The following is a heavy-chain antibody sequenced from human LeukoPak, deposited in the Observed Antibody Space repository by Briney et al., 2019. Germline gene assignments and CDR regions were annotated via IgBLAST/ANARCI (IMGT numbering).Heavy chain of an antibody. CDR2: ISYDGSIE. CDR1: GFTFRNYG. Sequence: GGSLRLSCAASGFTFRNYGIHWVRRAPGKGLEWVAVISYDGSIENYQDSVKGRFTISRDNSTNTVYLQMNCLRVEDTAVYYCAKEKSSGYADSWGQGTLVTVSS. J-gene: IGHJ4*02. V-gene: IGHV3-30*18. CDR3: AKEKSSGYADS. D-gene: IGHD3-22*01.